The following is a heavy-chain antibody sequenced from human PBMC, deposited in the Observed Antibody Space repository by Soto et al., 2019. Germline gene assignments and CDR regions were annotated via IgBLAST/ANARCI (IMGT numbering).Heavy chain of an antibody. CDR3: AKAYYYDSSGYNPFDY. CDR2: ISGSGGST. V-gene: IGHV3-23*01. J-gene: IGHJ4*02. Sequence: GGSLRISCAAPGFTFCSYAMSWVPQAPGKGLEWVSAISGSGGSTYYADSVKGRFTISRDNSKNTLYLQMNSLRAEDTAVYYCAKAYYYDSSGYNPFDYWGQGTLVSVSS. D-gene: IGHD3-22*01. CDR1: GFTFCSYA.